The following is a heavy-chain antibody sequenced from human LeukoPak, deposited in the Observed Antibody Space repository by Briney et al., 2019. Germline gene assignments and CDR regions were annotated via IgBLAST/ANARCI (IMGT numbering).Heavy chain of an antibody. D-gene: IGHD6-13*01. CDR3: AREDGSSWPNFDY. J-gene: IGHJ4*02. Sequence: ASVKVSCKASGYTFTGYYMHWVRQAPGQGLEWMGWINPNSGGTNHAQKFQGRVTMTRDTSISTAYMELSRLRSDDTAVYYCAREDGSSWPNFDYWGQGTLVTVSS. V-gene: IGHV1-2*02. CDR2: INPNSGGT. CDR1: GYTFTGYY.